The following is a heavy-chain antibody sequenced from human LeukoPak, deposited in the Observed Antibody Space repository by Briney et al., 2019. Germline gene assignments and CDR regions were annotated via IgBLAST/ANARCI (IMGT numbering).Heavy chain of an antibody. J-gene: IGHJ4*02. CDR1: GFTFGDYD. CDR3: TRGLWFGETPLYFDY. Sequence: PGGSLRLSCTASGFTFGDYDMSWFRQAPGEGLEWVGFIRSKAYGGTTEYDASVKGRFAISRDDSKSIAYLQMNSLKTEDTAVYYCTRGLWFGETPLYFDYWGQGTLVTVSS. D-gene: IGHD3-10*01. CDR2: IRSKAYGGTT. V-gene: IGHV3-49*03.